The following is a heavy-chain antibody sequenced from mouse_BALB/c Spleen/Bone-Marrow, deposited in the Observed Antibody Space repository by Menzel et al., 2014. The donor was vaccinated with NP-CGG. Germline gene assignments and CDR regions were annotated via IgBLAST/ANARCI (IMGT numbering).Heavy chain of an antibody. CDR2: ISYSGST. D-gene: IGHD2-4*01. J-gene: IGHJ3*01. CDR1: GYSITSDYA. V-gene: IGHV3-2*02. CDR3: ARERGLRRWAWFAY. Sequence: EVPLQQSGPGLVRPSQSLSLTCTVTGYSITSDYAWNWIRQFPGNKLEWMGYISYSGSTSYNPSLKSRISITRDTSKNQFFLQLNSVTTEDTATYYCARERGLRRWAWFAYWGQGTLVTGSA.